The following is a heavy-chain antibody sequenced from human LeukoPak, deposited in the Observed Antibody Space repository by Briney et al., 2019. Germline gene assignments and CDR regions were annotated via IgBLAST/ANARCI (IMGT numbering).Heavy chain of an antibody. CDR1: GYTFTGYY. CDR3: ARDRNSGSSLDI. D-gene: IGHD6-6*01. CDR2: IYPYSGDT. J-gene: IGHJ3*02. Sequence: GESLKISCKASGYTFTGYYIHWVRQAPGQGLEWMGWIYPYSGDTNYAQNFQGRVTMTRDTSISTAYMELSSLKSDDTAVYYCARDRNSGSSLDIWGQGTMLTVSS. V-gene: IGHV1-2*02.